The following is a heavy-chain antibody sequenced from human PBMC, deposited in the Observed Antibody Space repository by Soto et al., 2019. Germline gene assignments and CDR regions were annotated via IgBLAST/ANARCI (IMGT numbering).Heavy chain of an antibody. CDR1: GGSISSYY. CDR3: ARVTYYDILTGYEAYFDY. D-gene: IGHD3-9*01. Sequence: QVQLQESGPGLVKPSETLSLTCTVSGGSISSYYWSWIRQPPGKGLEWIGYIYYSGSTNYNPSLKSRVTISVDTSKNQFSLKLSSVTAADTAVYYCARVTYYDILTGYEAYFDYWGQGTLVTVSS. V-gene: IGHV4-59*08. CDR2: IYYSGST. J-gene: IGHJ4*02.